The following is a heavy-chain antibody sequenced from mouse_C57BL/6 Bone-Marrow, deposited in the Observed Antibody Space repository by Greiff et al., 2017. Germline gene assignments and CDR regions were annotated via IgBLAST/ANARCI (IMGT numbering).Heavy chain of an antibody. Sequence: QVQLKQPGAELVKPGASVKLSCKASGYTFTSYWMHWVKQRPGQGLEWIGMIHPNSGSTNYNEKFKSKATLTVDKSSSTAYMQLSSLTSEDSAVYYCARSFWYWYFDVWGTGTTVTVSS. CDR1: GYTFTSYW. V-gene: IGHV1-64*01. J-gene: IGHJ1*03. CDR2: IHPNSGST. CDR3: ARSFWYWYFDV.